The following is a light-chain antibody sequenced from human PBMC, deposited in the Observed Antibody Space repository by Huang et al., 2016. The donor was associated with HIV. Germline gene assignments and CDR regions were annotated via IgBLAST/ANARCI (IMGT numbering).Light chain of an antibody. Sequence: EIVMTQSPATLSVSPGERVTLSCRASQSLSSQLAWYQQKRGQAPGLLISGVSTRATDIPARFSGSGSGTDFTLTINSLQSEDFATYYCQQYNDWPLTFGQGTEVEIK. J-gene: IGKJ1*01. CDR2: GVS. CDR1: QSLSSQ. V-gene: IGKV3-15*01. CDR3: QQYNDWPLT.